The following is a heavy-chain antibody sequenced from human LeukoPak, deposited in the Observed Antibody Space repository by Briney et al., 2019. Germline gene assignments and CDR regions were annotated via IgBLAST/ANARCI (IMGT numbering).Heavy chain of an antibody. D-gene: IGHD4-17*01. CDR1: GYTFTGYY. V-gene: IGHV1-2*02. J-gene: IGHJ4*02. Sequence: ASVKVSCKASGYTFTGYYMHWVRQAPGQGLEWMGWINPNSGGTNYAQKFQGRVTMTRDTSISTAYMELGRLRSDDTAVYYCARSPYGDYSGISDYWGQGTLVTVSS. CDR2: INPNSGGT. CDR3: ARSPYGDYSGISDY.